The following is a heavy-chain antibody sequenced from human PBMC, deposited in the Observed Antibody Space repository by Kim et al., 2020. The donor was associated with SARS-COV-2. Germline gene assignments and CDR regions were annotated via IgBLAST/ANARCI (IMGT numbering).Heavy chain of an antibody. CDR1: GGSISTYY. J-gene: IGHJ3*02. Sequence: SETLSLTCTVSGGSISTYYWSWIRQPPGKGLEWIGYIYYSGSTNYNPSLKSRVTISVDTSKNQFSLKLNSVTAADTAVYSCARTLTGYSLDAFDTWGQGT. CDR3: ARTLTGYSLDAFDT. D-gene: IGHD3-9*01. V-gene: IGHV4-59*01. CDR2: IYYSGST.